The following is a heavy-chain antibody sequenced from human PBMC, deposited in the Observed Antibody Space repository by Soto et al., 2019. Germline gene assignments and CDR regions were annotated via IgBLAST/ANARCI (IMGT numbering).Heavy chain of an antibody. CDR3: ATTSSGYDWDDYFDS. V-gene: IGHV4-59*01. CDR2: IYYSGST. Sequence: SETLSLTCTVSGGSISSYYWNWIRHPPGKGLEWIGYIYYSGSTNYNPSLKSRVTISVDTSKNQFSLKLSSVTPADTAVYYCATTSSGYDWDDYFDSWGQGTLVTVSS. J-gene: IGHJ4*02. D-gene: IGHD5-12*01. CDR1: GGSISSYY.